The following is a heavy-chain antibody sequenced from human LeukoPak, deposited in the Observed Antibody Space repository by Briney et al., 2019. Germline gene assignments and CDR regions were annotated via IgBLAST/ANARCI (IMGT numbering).Heavy chain of an antibody. D-gene: IGHD2-2*01. Sequence: GGSLRLSCAASGFTFNSYEMNWVRQARGKGLEWVSYISSSGSTIYNADSVKGRFTISRDNAKNSLYLQMNSLRAEDTAVYYCARVVKTCSSTSCYAPHGYYFDYWGQGTLVTVSS. CDR1: GFTFNSYE. CDR2: ISSSGSTI. CDR3: ARVVKTCSSTSCYAPHGYYFDY. V-gene: IGHV3-48*03. J-gene: IGHJ4*02.